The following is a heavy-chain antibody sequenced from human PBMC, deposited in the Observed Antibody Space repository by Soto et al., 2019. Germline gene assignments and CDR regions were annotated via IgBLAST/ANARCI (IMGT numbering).Heavy chain of an antibody. CDR3: AKVSRKGSAIDFDY. CDR1: GYTFSNYD. Sequence: QVQLVQSGAELKKPWASVKVSCKASGYTFSNYDMNWVRQATGQGPEWIGWVNPNNGDTGYAQKFQGRVTLTTDISTTTAYMELTSLRSEDTAIYYCAKVSRKGSAIDFDYWGQGTLITVSS. V-gene: IGHV1-8*01. J-gene: IGHJ4*02. CDR2: VNPNNGDT. D-gene: IGHD3-10*01.